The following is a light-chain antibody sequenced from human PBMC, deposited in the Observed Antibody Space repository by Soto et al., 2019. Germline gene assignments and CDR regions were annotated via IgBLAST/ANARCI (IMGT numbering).Light chain of an antibody. J-gene: IGKJ1*01. CDR3: QQYNNWPSWT. V-gene: IGKV3-15*01. Sequence: EFVLTQSPGTLSLSPGERATLSCRASQSISSNLAWYQQKLGQAPRLLIYRASTRATGIPARFSGSGSGTEFTLTISSLQSEDFAVYYCQQYNNWPSWTFGQGTKVDI. CDR1: QSISSN. CDR2: RAS.